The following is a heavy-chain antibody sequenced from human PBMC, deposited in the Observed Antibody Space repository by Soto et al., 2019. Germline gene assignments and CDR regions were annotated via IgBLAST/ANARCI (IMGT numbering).Heavy chain of an antibody. Sequence: QVQLVESGGGVVQPGRSLRLSCAASGFTFSSYAMHWVRQAPGEGLEWVAVISFDGRGSYYADSVKGRFTISRDNSKNKLYLQMNSVRPEDTAVYYCASTDGSGWYDFDFWGQGTLVTVSS. V-gene: IGHV3-30*04. D-gene: IGHD6-19*01. CDR3: ASTDGSGWYDFDF. CDR1: GFTFSSYA. J-gene: IGHJ4*02. CDR2: ISFDGRGS.